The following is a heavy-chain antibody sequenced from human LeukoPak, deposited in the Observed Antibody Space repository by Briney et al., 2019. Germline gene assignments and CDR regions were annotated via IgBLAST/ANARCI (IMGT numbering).Heavy chain of an antibody. CDR1: GYSFTNFW. Sequence: GESLKISCKGSGYSFTNFWIGWVRQMPGKGLEWMGVISPGDSGIRYSPSFQGQVTISVDKSVSTAYLQWSSLKASDSAMYYCAAGGASAPWGQGTLVTVSS. D-gene: IGHD3-16*01. CDR2: ISPGDSGI. J-gene: IGHJ5*02. V-gene: IGHV5-51*01. CDR3: AAGGASAP.